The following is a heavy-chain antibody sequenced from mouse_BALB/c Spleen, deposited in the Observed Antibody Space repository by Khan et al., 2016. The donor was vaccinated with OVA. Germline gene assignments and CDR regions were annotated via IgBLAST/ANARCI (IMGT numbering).Heavy chain of an antibody. D-gene: IGHD2-2*01. Sequence: EVQLQQSGPELVKPGASVKISCKTSGYTFTEYTMHWVKQSHGKSLEWIGGINPNNGGTSYNQKFKGKATLTVDKSSSTAYMELRSLASEDSAGYSMARREGDYGYDGGYFGYWGQGTTLTVSS. CDR3: ARREGDYGYDGGYFGY. CDR2: INPNNGGT. J-gene: IGHJ2*01. V-gene: IGHV1-18*01. CDR1: GYTFTEYT.